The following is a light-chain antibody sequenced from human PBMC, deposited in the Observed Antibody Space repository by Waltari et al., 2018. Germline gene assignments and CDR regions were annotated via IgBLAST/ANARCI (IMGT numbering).Light chain of an antibody. CDR1: SSDVGGYTH. J-gene: IGLJ2*01. Sequence: YALTMQSEVSGSPGTAITISCTGTSSDVGGYTHVSWYQQHPGKAPKLMIYEVRNRPTGLSNGFSGSKSGNTASLTMCGCQAEDEADYYSSSCTSSSTLVFGGGT. CDR3: SSCTSSSTLV. V-gene: IGLV2-14*01. CDR2: EVR.